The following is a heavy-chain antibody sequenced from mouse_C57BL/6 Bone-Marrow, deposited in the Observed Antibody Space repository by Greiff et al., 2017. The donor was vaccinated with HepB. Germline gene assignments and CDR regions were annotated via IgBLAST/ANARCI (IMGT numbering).Heavy chain of an antibody. D-gene: IGHD2-1*01. CDR3: ARSRGNYPAWFAY. V-gene: IGHV14-2*01. J-gene: IGHJ3*01. CDR1: GFNIKDYY. Sequence: EVKLMESGAELVKPGASVKLSCTASGFNIKDYYMHWVKQRTEQGLEWIGRIDPEDGETKYAPKFQGKATITADTSSNTAYMQLSSLTSEDTAVYYCARSRGNYPAWFAYWGQGTLVTVSA. CDR2: IDPEDGET.